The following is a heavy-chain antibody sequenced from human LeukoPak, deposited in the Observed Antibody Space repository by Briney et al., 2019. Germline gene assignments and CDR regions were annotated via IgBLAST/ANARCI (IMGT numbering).Heavy chain of an antibody. CDR1: GFTFDDYA. CDR2: ISWNSGSI. V-gene: IGHV3-9*01. D-gene: IGHD5-18*01. CDR3: AKDIAVDTAMGDWYFDL. J-gene: IGHJ2*01. Sequence: GRSLRLSCAASGFTFDDYAMHWVWQAPGKGLEWVSGISWNSGSIGYADSVKGRFTISRDNAKNSLYLQMNSLRAEDTALYYCAKDIAVDTAMGDWYFDLWGRGTLVTVSS.